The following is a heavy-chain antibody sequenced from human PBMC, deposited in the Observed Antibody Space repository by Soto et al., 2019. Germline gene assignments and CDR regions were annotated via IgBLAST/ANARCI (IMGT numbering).Heavy chain of an antibody. V-gene: IGHV1-46*01. D-gene: IGHD5-12*01. CDR3: ARAIEMATMAYYSDY. Sequence: ASVKVSCKASGYTFTSYYMHWVRQAPGQGLEWMGIINPSGGSTSYAQKFQGRVTMTRDTSTSTVYMELSSLRSEDTAVYYCARAIEMATMAYYSDYWGQGTLVTVAS. CDR2: INPSGGST. J-gene: IGHJ4*02. CDR1: GYTFTSYY.